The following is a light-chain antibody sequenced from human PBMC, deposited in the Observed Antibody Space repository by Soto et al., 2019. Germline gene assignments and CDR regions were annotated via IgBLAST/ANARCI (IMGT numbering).Light chain of an antibody. CDR1: SSNIWGNS. Sequence: THPGPRCPAPGQNVTISCSGSSSNIWGNSVSWYQLLPGTAPKLLIYVDNKRPSGIPDRFSGSKSGTSATLGITGFQTGDEADYYCGSWDGRLSANVFGTGTKVTVL. J-gene: IGLJ1*01. CDR3: GSWDGRLSANV. CDR2: VDN. V-gene: IGLV1-51*01.